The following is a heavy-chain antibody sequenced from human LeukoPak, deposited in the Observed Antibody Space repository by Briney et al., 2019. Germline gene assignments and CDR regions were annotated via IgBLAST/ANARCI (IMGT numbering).Heavy chain of an antibody. Sequence: PGGSLRLSCAASGFTFSSYAMNWVRQAPGKGLEWVSAISGSGGSTYYAESVKGRFTISRDNSKNTLYLQMNSLRVEDTAVYYCAKELEGQWPYYFDYWGQGTLVTVSS. CDR1: GFTFSSYA. D-gene: IGHD6-19*01. J-gene: IGHJ4*02. V-gene: IGHV3-23*01. CDR3: AKELEGQWPYYFDY. CDR2: ISGSGGST.